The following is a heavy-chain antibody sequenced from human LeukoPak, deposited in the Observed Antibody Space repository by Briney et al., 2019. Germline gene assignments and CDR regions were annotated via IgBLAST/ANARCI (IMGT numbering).Heavy chain of an antibody. CDR1: GYTFTGYY. J-gene: IGHJ4*02. D-gene: IGHD1-26*01. CDR3: ARTSRGSYGSIDY. CDR2: INPNSGGT. V-gene: IGHV1-2*06. Sequence: ASVKVSCKASGYTFTGYYMHWVRQAPGQGLEWMGRINPNSGGTNYAQKFQGRVTMTRDTSISTAYMELSRLRSDDTAVYYCARTSRGSYGSIDYWGQGTLVTVSS.